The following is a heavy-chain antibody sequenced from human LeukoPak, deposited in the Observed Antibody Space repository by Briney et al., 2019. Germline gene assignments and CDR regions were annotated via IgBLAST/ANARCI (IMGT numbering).Heavy chain of an antibody. Sequence: SETLSLTCTVSGGSISSSSYYWGWIRQPPGKGLEWIGSIYHSGSTYYNPSLKSRVTISVDTSKNQFSLKLSSVTAADTAVYYCARGGWELPGGDYWGQGTLVTVSS. J-gene: IGHJ4*02. D-gene: IGHD1-26*01. CDR1: GGSISSSSYY. CDR3: ARGGWELPGGDY. CDR2: IYHSGST. V-gene: IGHV4-39*07.